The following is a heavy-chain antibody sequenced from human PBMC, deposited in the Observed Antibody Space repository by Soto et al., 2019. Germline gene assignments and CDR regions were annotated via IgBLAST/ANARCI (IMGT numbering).Heavy chain of an antibody. V-gene: IGHV4-59*12. CDR1: GGSISPYY. CDR2: IYYSGNT. Sequence: PSETLSLTCTVSGGSISPYYWSWIRQPPGKGLEWIGYIYYSGNTEYNPSLKSRVTISVDTSKNQFSLKLSSVTAADTAVYYCAIGDYYGSVCYYKSAGQYYYYYGMDVWGQGTTVTVSS. CDR3: AIGDYYGSVCYYKSAGQYYYYYGMDV. J-gene: IGHJ6*02. D-gene: IGHD3-10*01.